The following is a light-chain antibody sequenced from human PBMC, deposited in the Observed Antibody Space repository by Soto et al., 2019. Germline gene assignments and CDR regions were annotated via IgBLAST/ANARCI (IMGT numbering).Light chain of an antibody. J-gene: IGLJ2*01. CDR3: SSYTSGSTLVV. Sequence: QSALTQPAYVSGSPGQSITISCTGSSSDVGAYNYVSWYQQHPGKAPRLMIYEVTNRPSGVSNRFSGSKSGNTASLTISGLRAEVEADYYCSSYTSGSTLVVLGGGTKLTVL. V-gene: IGLV2-14*01. CDR1: SSDVGAYNY. CDR2: EVT.